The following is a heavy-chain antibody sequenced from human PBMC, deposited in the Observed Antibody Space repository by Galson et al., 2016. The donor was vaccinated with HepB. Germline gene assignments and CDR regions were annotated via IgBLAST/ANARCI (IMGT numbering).Heavy chain of an antibody. CDR3: ASFDFWTGTLDY. D-gene: IGHD3/OR15-3a*01. CDR1: GGSINNYY. CDR2: ISYSGII. J-gene: IGHJ4*02. V-gene: IGHV4-59*08. Sequence: SETLSLTCSVSGGSINNYYWSWIRQPPGKGLDWIGYISYSGIIKYNPSLNSRVTLSVDTSKNQFSVNLTSVTVADTAVYYCASFDFWTGTLDYWDLGTLVTVSS.